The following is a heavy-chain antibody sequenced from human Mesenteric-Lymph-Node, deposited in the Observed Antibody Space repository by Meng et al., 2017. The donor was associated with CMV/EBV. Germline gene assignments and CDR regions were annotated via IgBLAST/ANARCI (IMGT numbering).Heavy chain of an antibody. CDR3: ARGGGTIFGVTYYYYYGMDV. J-gene: IGHJ6*02. V-gene: IGHV1-8*01. D-gene: IGHD3-3*01. CDR1: GYIFTSYD. CDR2: MNPNSGNT. Sequence: ASVKVSCKASGYIFTSYDINWVRQATGQGLEWMGWMNPNSGNTGYAQKFQGRVTITRNTSISTAYMELSSLRSEDTAVYYCARGGGTIFGVTYYYYYGMDVWGQGTTVTVSS.